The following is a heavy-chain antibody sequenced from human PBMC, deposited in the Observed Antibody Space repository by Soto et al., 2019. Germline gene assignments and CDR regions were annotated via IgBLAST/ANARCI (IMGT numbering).Heavy chain of an antibody. CDR1: GYTFTGYY. V-gene: IGHV1-2*04. CDR2: INPNSGGT. D-gene: IGHD3-9*01. Sequence: GASVKVSCKASGYTFTGYYMHWVRQAPGQGLEWMGWINPNSGGTNYAQKYKGWVTITRDTSISTAYMELSRLRSDDTDVYYCARGYDILTGYYRRFDPWGQGTLVTVSS. J-gene: IGHJ5*02. CDR3: ARGYDILTGYYRRFDP.